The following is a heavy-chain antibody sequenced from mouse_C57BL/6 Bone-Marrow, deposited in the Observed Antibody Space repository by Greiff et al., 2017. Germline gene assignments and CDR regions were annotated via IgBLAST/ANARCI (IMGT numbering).Heavy chain of an antibody. CDR3: ARATVDYAMDY. J-gene: IGHJ4*01. Sequence: EVKLMESGGGLVKPGGSLKLSCAASGFTFSSYTLSWVRQTPEKRLAWVATISGGGGNTYYPDSVKGRFTISRDNAKNTLYLQMSSLRSEDTALYYCARATVDYAMDYWGQGTSGTVSS. CDR2: ISGGGGNT. CDR1: GFTFSSYT. D-gene: IGHD1-1*01. V-gene: IGHV5-9*01.